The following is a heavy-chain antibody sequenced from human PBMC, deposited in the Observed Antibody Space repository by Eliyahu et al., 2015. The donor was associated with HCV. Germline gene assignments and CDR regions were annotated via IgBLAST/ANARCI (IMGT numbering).Heavy chain of an antibody. CDR2: INHSGTT. V-gene: IGHV4-34*01. Sequence: QVQLQQWGAGLLKPSETLSLTCAVYXGSXSGYYWXXXRQPPGKGLEWIGEINHSGTTNYNPSLKGRVTVSGDTFKNQFSLKLTSVTAADTAVYYCARAVISDDSSGYRQVGLNYFDCWGQGTLVTVSS. CDR1: XGSXSGYY. J-gene: IGHJ4*02. CDR3: ARAVISDDSSGYRQVGLNYFDC. D-gene: IGHD3-22*01.